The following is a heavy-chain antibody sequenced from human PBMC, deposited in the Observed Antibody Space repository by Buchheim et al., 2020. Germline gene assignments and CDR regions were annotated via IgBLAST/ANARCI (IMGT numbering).Heavy chain of an antibody. CDR3: AREGVPSYYNNWFDP. Sequence: QVQLVESGGGVVQPGRSLRLSCAASGLTFSSYAMHWVRQAPGKGLEWVAVISYDGSNKYYADSVKGRFTISRDNSKNTLYLQMNSLRAEDTAVYYCAREGVPSYYNNWFDPWGQGTL. CDR2: ISYDGSNK. CDR1: GLTFSSYA. V-gene: IGHV3-30*04. J-gene: IGHJ5*02. D-gene: IGHD3-10*01.